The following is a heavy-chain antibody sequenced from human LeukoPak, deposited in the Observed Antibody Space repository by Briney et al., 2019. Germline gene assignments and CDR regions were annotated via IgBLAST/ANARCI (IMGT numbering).Heavy chain of an antibody. Sequence: PGGSLRLSCAASGFTFISYGMHWVRQAPGKGLEWVAFIRYDGSNKYYADSVKGRFTISRDNSKNTLYLQMNSLRAEDTAVYYCAKGLYNWNMPLDAFDMWGQGTMVTVPS. J-gene: IGHJ3*02. CDR2: IRYDGSNK. V-gene: IGHV3-30*02. CDR3: AKGLYNWNMPLDAFDM. D-gene: IGHD1-1*01. CDR1: GFTFISYG.